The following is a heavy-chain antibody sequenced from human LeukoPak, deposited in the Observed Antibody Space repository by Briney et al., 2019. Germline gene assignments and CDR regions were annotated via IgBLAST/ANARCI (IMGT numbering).Heavy chain of an antibody. Sequence: GGSLRLSCAASGFTFSSYSMNWVRQAPGKGLEWVSSISSSSSYIYYADSVKGRFTISRDNAKNTLYLQMNSLRAEDTAVYYCARLQVDGGDYWGQGTLVTVSS. J-gene: IGHJ4*02. CDR1: GFTFSSYS. CDR2: ISSSSSYI. CDR3: ARLQVDGGDY. V-gene: IGHV3-21*01. D-gene: IGHD2-15*01.